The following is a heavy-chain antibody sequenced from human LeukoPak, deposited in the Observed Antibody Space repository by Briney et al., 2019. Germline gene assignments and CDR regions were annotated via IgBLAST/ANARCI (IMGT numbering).Heavy chain of an antibody. J-gene: IGHJ4*02. Sequence: GGSLRLSCVASGFTFSDYYMSWIRQAPGKGLEWVSYISSGSSYKNYADSVKGRFTISRDNAKNSLYLQMNNLRAEDTAVYYCARGGKLYDSSGYYYDWGQGTLVTVSS. CDR2: ISSGSSYK. V-gene: IGHV3-11*05. CDR1: GFTFSDYY. CDR3: ARGGKLYDSSGYYYD. D-gene: IGHD3-22*01.